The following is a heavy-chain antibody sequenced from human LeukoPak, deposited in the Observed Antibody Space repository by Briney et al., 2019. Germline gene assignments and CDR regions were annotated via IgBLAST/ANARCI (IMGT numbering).Heavy chain of an antibody. Sequence: ASVKVSCKASGYTFTGYYIHWVRQAPGQGLEWMGWINPNSGDTNYAQKFQGRVTMTRDTSITTAYMELTRLRSDDTAVYYCVRVLPSTGWGQGTLVTVSP. CDR2: INPNSGDT. J-gene: IGHJ4*02. V-gene: IGHV1-2*02. CDR3: VRVLPSTG. CDR1: GYTFTGYY.